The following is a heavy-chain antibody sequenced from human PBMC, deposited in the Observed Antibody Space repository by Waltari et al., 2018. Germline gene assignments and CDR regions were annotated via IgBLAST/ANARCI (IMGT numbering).Heavy chain of an antibody. J-gene: IGHJ5*02. V-gene: IGHV3-74*01. D-gene: IGHD2-15*01. CDR3: TRGVAEGFDP. CDR2: INTDGSIT. CDR1: GLPFSSSW. Sequence: EVQLVESGGDLVQPGGSLRLSCAASGLPFSSSWMPWVRQAPGTGLVWVSRINTDGSITIYADSVRGRFTISRDNAKNTLYLQMNSLRVDDSAVYYCTRGVAEGFDPWGQGTLVTVSS.